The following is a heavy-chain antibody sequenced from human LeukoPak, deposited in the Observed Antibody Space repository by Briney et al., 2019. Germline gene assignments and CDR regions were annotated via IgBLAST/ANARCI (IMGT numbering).Heavy chain of an antibody. D-gene: IGHD7-27*01. J-gene: IGHJ4*02. CDR2: YYSGST. V-gene: IGHV4-59*01. CDR1: GDSISDYY. Sequence: SETLSLTCTVSGDSISDYYWNWIRQAPGKGGEWIGYYYSGSTSYNHYLEGRVTISFDTSKKQFSLKLRSMTAADTAVYYCARDWELGYWGRGTLVTVSS. CDR3: ARDWELGY.